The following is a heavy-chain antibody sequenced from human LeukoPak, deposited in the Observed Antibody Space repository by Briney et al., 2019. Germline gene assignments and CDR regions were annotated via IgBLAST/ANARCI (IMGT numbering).Heavy chain of an antibody. CDR1: GFTFSTYA. CDR2: ISGSGGGK. D-gene: IGHD3-16*01. CDR3: AKDNADYPIYYFDS. V-gene: IGHV3-23*01. Sequence: GGSLRLSCAASGFTFSTYAMKWVRQAPGKGVEGGTGISGSGGGKFYADSVKGRFTISRDKSKSTLYPQMNSLKAEDAAVYYCAKDNADYPIYYFDSWGQGTRVTVSS. J-gene: IGHJ4*02.